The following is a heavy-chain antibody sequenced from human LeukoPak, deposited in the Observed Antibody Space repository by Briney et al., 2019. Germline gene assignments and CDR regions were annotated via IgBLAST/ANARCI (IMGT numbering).Heavy chain of an antibody. Sequence: GGSLRLSCAASGFPFTDSWMSWVRQPPGKGLEWVVNIKPDGTEKYYVDSLKGRFTVSRDNTKNSLYLQMSSLRAEDTAVYYCARVRYGNYFDYWGQGTLVTVSS. CDR1: GFPFTDSW. J-gene: IGHJ4*02. V-gene: IGHV3-7*04. CDR3: ARVRYGNYFDY. D-gene: IGHD3-16*02. CDR2: IKPDGTEK.